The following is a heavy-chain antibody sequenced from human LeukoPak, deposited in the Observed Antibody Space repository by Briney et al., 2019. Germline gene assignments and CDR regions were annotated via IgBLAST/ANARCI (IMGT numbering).Heavy chain of an antibody. CDR2: INHGGST. CDR3: ARGARRGSGYSLGLDY. J-gene: IGHJ4*02. V-gene: IGHV4-34*01. Sequence: SETLSLTCAVYGGSFSGYYWSWIRQPPGKGLEWIGEINHGGSTNYNPSVKIRVTLSVDTPNTQFSLKLTSVPAADTAVYYYARGARRGSGYSLGLDYWGQGTLVTVSS. D-gene: IGHD3-3*01. CDR1: GGSFSGYY.